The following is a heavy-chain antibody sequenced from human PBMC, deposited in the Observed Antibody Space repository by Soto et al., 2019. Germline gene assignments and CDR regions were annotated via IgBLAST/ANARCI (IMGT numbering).Heavy chain of an antibody. V-gene: IGHV3-23*01. Sequence: VESLILSCAASGFTFSSYAMSWVRQAPGKGLEWVSAISGSGGSTYYADSVKGRFTISRDNSKNTLYLQMNSLRAEDTAVYYCAKFHSSSWSYYYYYGMDVWGQGTTVTVSS. CDR1: GFTFSSYA. CDR3: AKFHSSSWSYYYYYGMDV. CDR2: ISGSGGST. J-gene: IGHJ6*02. D-gene: IGHD6-13*01.